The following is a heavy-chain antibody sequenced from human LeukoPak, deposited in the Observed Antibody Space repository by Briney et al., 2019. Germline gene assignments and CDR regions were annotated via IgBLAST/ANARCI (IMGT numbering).Heavy chain of an antibody. V-gene: IGHV3-7*01. J-gene: IGHJ6*02. CDR2: IKQYGSEK. CDR3: ARDAQQLVRGVGVYYYYGMDV. CDR1: GFTSSSYW. Sequence: GGSLRLSCAASGFTSSSYWMSWVRQAPGKGLEWVANIKQYGSEKYYVDSVKGRFTISRDNAKNSLYLQMNSLRAEDTAVYYCARDAQQLVRGVGVYYYYGMDVWGQGTTVTVSS. D-gene: IGHD6-13*01.